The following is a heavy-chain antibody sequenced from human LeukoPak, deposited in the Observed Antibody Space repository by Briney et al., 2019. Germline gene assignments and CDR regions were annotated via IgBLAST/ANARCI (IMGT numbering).Heavy chain of an antibody. V-gene: IGHV3-23*01. CDR3: ANSRHDEVLPPEN. D-gene: IGHD3-3*01. CDR1: GFTFANAW. CDR2: ISGSGGST. J-gene: IGHJ4*02. Sequence: PGGSLRLSCAASGFTFANAWMNWVRQAPGKGLEWVSAISGSGGSTYYADSVKGRFTISRDNSKNTLYLQMNSLRAEDTAVYYCANSRHDEVLPPENWGQGTLVTVSS.